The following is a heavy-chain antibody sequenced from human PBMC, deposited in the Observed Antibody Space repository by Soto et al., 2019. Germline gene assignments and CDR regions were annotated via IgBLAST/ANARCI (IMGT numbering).Heavy chain of an antibody. CDR2: IYYSGST. Sequence: SETLSLTCTVSGGSISSSSYYWGWIRRPPGKGLEWIGSIYYSGSTYYNPSLKSRVTISVDTSKNQFSLKLSSVTAADTAVFYWASRDPSLLWFGGGGMDVWGKGTTVT. J-gene: IGHJ6*04. D-gene: IGHD3-10*01. V-gene: IGHV4-39*01. CDR1: GGSISSSSYY. CDR3: ASRDPSLLWFGGGGMDV.